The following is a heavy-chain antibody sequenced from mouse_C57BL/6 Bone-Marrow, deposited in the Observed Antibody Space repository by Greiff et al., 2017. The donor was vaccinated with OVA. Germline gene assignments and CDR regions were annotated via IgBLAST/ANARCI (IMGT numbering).Heavy chain of an antibody. CDR1: GYSFTDYN. J-gene: IGHJ2*01. V-gene: IGHV1-39*01. CDR3: ARSLFITTVVVPLDY. CDR2: INPNYGTT. Sequence: EVQLVESGPELVKPGASVKISCKASGYSFTDYNMNWVKQSNGKSLEWIGVINPNYGTTSYNQKFKGKATLTVDQSSSTAYMQLNSLTSEDSAVYYCARSLFITTVVVPLDYWGQGTTLTVSS. D-gene: IGHD1-1*01.